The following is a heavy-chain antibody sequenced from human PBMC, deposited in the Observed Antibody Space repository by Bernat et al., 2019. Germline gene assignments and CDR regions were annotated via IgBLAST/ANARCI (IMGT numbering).Heavy chain of an antibody. Sequence: EVHLVEAGGDWVQPGRSLRLSCAASEFTFDDHARHWVRQAPGKGLEWVSGISWVRGKMGYADSVRDRFTISRDHATNSLSLPLHSLRPEDTALYYCAKDIRSRAYFSAFDSWGQGTLVTVSS. J-gene: IGHJ4*02. V-gene: IGHV3-9*01. CDR3: AKDIRSRAYFSAFDS. D-gene: IGHD3-22*01. CDR1: EFTFDDHA. CDR2: ISWVRGKM.